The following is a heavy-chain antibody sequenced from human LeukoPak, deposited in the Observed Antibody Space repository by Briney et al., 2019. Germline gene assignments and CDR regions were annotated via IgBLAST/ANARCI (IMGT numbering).Heavy chain of an antibody. Sequence: GGSLRLSCAASGFTFSSNWMSWVRQAPGKGLEGVATIKQDGSEKYYVDSVKGRFTISRDNSKNSLYLQMNSLRAEDTAVYYCARGGGSYAFFDSWGQGTLVTVSS. CDR2: IKQDGSEK. CDR1: GFTFSSNW. V-gene: IGHV3-7*01. CDR3: ARGGGSYAFFDS. J-gene: IGHJ4*02. D-gene: IGHD1-26*01.